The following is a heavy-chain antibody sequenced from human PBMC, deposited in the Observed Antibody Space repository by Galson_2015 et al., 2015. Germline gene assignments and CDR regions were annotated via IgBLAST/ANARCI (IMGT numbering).Heavy chain of an antibody. Sequence: ETLSLTCTVSGGSISSYYWSWIRQPPGKGLEWIGYIYYSGSTYYNPSLKSRVTISVDTSKNQFSLKLSSVTAADTAVYYCARHRYGPSPGGTDPGHFDYWGQGTLVTVSS. CDR2: IYYSGST. V-gene: IGHV4-59*08. D-gene: IGHD4-23*01. CDR3: ARHRYGPSPGGTDPGHFDY. CDR1: GGSISSYY. J-gene: IGHJ4*02.